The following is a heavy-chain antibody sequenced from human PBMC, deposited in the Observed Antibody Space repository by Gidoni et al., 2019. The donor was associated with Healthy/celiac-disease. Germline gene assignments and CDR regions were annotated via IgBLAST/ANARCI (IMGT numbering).Heavy chain of an antibody. V-gene: IGHV3-23*01. Sequence: EVQLLESGGGLVQPGGSLRLSCSASGFTFSSYAMSWVRQAPGKGLGWVSAISGSGGSKYYAAAVKGRFTISRDNSKNTLYLQMNSLRAEDTAVYYCAKVVGGYDSSGYYYFDYWGQGTLVTVSS. D-gene: IGHD3-22*01. J-gene: IGHJ4*02. CDR3: AKVVGGYDSSGYYYFDY. CDR2: ISGSGGSK. CDR1: GFTFSSYA.